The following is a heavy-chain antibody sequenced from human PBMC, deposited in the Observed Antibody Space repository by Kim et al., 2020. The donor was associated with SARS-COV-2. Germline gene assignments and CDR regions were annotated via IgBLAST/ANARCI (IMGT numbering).Heavy chain of an antibody. Sequence: GGSLRLSCAASRFTFSSYAMHWVRQAPGKGLEWVAVISYDGSNKYYADSVKGRFTISRDNSKNTLYLQMNSPRAEDTAVYYCARDMEDYGDYYYYYYMDVWGKGTTVTVSS. D-gene: IGHD4-17*01. CDR3: ARDMEDYGDYYYYYYMDV. V-gene: IGHV3-30-3*01. J-gene: IGHJ6*03. CDR1: RFTFSSYA. CDR2: ISYDGSNK.